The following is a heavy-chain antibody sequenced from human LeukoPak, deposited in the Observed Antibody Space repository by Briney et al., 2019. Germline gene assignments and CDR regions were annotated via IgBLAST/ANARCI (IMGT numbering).Heavy chain of an antibody. Sequence: GGSLRLSCAASGFTFSSYGMHWVRQAPGKGLEWVAVIWYDGSNKYYADSVKGRFTISRDNSKNTLYLQMNSLRAEDTAVYYCAREGAGVYYYGSGSRTHYYGMDVWGQGTTVTVSS. V-gene: IGHV3-33*01. CDR1: GFTFSSYG. CDR2: IWYDGSNK. D-gene: IGHD3-10*01. J-gene: IGHJ6*02. CDR3: AREGAGVYYYGSGSRTHYYGMDV.